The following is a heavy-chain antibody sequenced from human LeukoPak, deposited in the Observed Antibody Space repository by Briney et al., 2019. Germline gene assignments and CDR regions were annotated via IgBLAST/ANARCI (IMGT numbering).Heavy chain of an antibody. Sequence: HPGGSLRLSCAASGFIFYSYAMHWVRQAPGRGLEYVSAITSSGGSTFYADSVKGRFTISRDNCKNTLYLQMGSLRADDMAVYYCTRGPGYDYVWGSYRADYWGQGTLVTVSS. V-gene: IGHV3-64*02. J-gene: IGHJ4*02. D-gene: IGHD3-16*02. CDR1: GFIFYSYA. CDR2: ITSSGGST. CDR3: TRGPGYDYVWGSYRADY.